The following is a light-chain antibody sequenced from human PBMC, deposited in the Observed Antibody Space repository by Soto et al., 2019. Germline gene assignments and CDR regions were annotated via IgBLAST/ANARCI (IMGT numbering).Light chain of an antibody. CDR3: CSYASSSSYV. J-gene: IGLJ1*01. CDR2: EVV. CDR1: KNDVGFYDF. Sequence: VLTQPPSASGSPGQSVTISCTGTKNDVGFYDFVSWYQHHPGKAPRLIIYEVVQRPSGVPDRFSGSKSGNTASLTVSGLQAEDEADYYCCSYASSSSYVFGTGTKVTVL. V-gene: IGLV2-8*01.